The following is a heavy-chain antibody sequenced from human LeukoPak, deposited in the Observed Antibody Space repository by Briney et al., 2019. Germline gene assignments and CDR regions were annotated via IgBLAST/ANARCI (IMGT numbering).Heavy chain of an antibody. Sequence: PGGSLRLSCAASGFTVSSDYMSWVRQAPGKGLEWVSVIYSGGSTYYTDSVKGRFTISRDKSKNTVYLQMNSLRFEDTAMYYCARNWFAPWGQGTLVTVSS. CDR1: GFTVSSDY. V-gene: IGHV3-53*05. CDR2: IYSGGST. J-gene: IGHJ5*02. CDR3: ARNWFAP.